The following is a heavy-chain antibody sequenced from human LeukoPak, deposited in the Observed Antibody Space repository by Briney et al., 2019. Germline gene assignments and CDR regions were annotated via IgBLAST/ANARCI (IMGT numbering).Heavy chain of an antibody. Sequence: GGSLRLSCAASGFSFSNYAMNWVRQAPGKGLEWVSAISGTSGRTYYADSVKGRFTISRDNSKNTLYLQMNSLRAEDTAVYYCTTVRYFDWLFPYYYYYYMDVWGKGTTVTVSS. CDR3: TTVRYFDWLFPYYYYYYMDV. D-gene: IGHD3-9*01. V-gene: IGHV3-23*01. J-gene: IGHJ6*03. CDR2: ISGTSGRT. CDR1: GFSFSNYA.